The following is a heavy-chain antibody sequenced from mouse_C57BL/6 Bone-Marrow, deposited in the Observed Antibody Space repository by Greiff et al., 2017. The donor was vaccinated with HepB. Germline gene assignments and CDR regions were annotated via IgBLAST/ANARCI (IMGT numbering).Heavy chain of an antibody. D-gene: IGHD4-1*01. CDR1: GFTFSSYA. V-gene: IGHV5-9-1*02. CDR3: TRLAGTGDYFDY. CDR2: ISSGGDYI. J-gene: IGHJ2*01. Sequence: EVQVVESGEGLVKPGGSLKLSCAASGFTFSSYAMSWVRQTPGKRLEWVAYISSGGDYIYYADTVKGRFTISRDNARNTLYLQMSSLKSEDTAMYYCTRLAGTGDYFDYWGQGTTLTVSS.